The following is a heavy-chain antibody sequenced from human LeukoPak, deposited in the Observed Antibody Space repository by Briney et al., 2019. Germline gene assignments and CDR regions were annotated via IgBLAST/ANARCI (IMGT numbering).Heavy chain of an antibody. CDR1: EFTFSRYW. Sequence: GGSLRLSCAVSEFTFSRYWMHWVRQAPGKGLVWVSRINSDGSTTNYADSVKGRFTISRDNAKSTLYLQMNSLRAEDTAVYYCARGPETYYYDSSSYYWGQGTLVTVSS. V-gene: IGHV3-74*01. CDR3: ARGPETYYYDSSSYY. J-gene: IGHJ4*02. D-gene: IGHD3-22*01. CDR2: INSDGSTT.